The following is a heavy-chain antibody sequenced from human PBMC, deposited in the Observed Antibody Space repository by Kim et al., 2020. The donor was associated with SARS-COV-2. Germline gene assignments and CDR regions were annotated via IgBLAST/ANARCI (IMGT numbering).Heavy chain of an antibody. Sequence: SVKVSCKASGGTFSSYAISWVRQAPGQGLEWMGGIIPIFGTANYAQKFQGRVTITADESTSTAYMELSSLRSEDTAVYYCAASGSITMVRGVITGAPGFDYWGQGTLVTVSS. CDR1: GGTFSSYA. D-gene: IGHD3-10*01. CDR3: AASGSITMVRGVITGAPGFDY. J-gene: IGHJ4*02. CDR2: IIPIFGTA. V-gene: IGHV1-69*13.